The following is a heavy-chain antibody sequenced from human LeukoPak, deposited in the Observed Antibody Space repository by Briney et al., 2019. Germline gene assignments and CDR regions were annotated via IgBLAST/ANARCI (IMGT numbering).Heavy chain of an antibody. D-gene: IGHD4-17*01. CDR3: ARGLRGYYYYGMDV. V-gene: IGHV4-34*01. CDR2: INHSGST. J-gene: IGHJ6*02. CDR1: GGSFSGYY. Sequence: SETLSLTCAVYGGSFSGYYWSWIRQPPGKGLEWIGEINHSGSTNYNPSLKSRVTISVDTSKSQFSLKLSSVTAADTAVYYCARGLRGYYYYGMDVWGQGTTVTVSS.